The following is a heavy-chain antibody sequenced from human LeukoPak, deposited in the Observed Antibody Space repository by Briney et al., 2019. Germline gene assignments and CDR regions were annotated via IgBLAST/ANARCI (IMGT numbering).Heavy chain of an antibody. CDR3: ARDPDYYGSERPV. J-gene: IGHJ4*02. CDR1: GGSISSSSYY. Sequence: PSETLSLTCTVSGGSISSSSYYWGWIRQPPGKGLEWIGSIYYSGSTYYNPSLKSRVTISVDTSKNQFSLKLSSVTAADTAVYYCARDPDYYGSERPVWGQGTLVTVSS. CDR2: IYYSGST. V-gene: IGHV4-39*07. D-gene: IGHD3-10*01.